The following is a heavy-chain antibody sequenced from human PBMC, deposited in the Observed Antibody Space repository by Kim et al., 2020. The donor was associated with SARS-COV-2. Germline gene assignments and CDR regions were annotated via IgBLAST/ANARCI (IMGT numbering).Heavy chain of an antibody. CDR3: ANRGPGF. Sequence: GCGVTKDYADAVTGRFTISRDNSKNLLYLQMSSVSADDTDVYYCANRGPGFWGQGTLVTVSS. V-gene: IGHV3-23*01. J-gene: IGHJ4*02. CDR2: GCGVTK.